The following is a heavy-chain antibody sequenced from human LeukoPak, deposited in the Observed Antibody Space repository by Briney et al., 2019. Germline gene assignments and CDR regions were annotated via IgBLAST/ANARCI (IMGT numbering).Heavy chain of an antibody. J-gene: IGHJ4*02. Sequence: QPGGSLRLSCAASGFTFDDYAMHWVRQAPGKGLEWVSGISWNSGSIGYADSVKGRFTISRDNAKNSLYLQMNSLRAEDTALYYCAKSFGLSGWQEPFDYWGQGTLVTVSS. CDR3: AKSFGLSGWQEPFDY. CDR1: GFTFDDYA. V-gene: IGHV3-9*01. CDR2: ISWNSGSI. D-gene: IGHD1-14*01.